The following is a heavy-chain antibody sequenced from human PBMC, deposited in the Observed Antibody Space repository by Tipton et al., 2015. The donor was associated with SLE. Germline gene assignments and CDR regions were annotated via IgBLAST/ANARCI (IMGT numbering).Heavy chain of an antibody. Sequence: TLSLTCTVSGPSINSCYWTWIRQPAGRGLGWIGRIYSSGTTNYYPSLKSRVTMSVDTSKNQFSLKLTSVTAADTAVYYCARDPDVSYFYHWGQGTLVTVSS. D-gene: IGHD3-10*02. CDR3: ARDPDVSYFYH. CDR2: IYSSGTT. J-gene: IGHJ4*02. V-gene: IGHV4-4*07. CDR1: GPSINSCY.